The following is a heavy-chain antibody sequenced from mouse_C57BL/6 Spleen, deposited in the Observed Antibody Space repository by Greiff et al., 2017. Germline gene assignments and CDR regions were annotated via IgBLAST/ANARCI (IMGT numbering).Heavy chain of an antibody. D-gene: IGHD2-3*01. V-gene: IGHV1-26*01. Sequence: EVQLQQSGPELVKPGASVKISCKASGYTFTDYYMNWVKQSHGKSLEWIGDINPNNGGTSYNQKFKGKATLTVDKSSSTAYMELRSLTSEDSAVYYCARLPYDGYYPLYDFYAMDYWGQGTSVTVSS. CDR1: GYTFTDYY. J-gene: IGHJ4*01. CDR2: INPNNGGT. CDR3: ARLPYDGYYPLYDFYAMDY.